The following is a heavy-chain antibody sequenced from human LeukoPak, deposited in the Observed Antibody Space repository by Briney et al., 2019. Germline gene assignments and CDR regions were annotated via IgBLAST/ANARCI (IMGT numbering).Heavy chain of an antibody. J-gene: IGHJ6*03. D-gene: IGHD6-19*01. CDR3: ASSRWLPYYYYYYMDV. V-gene: IGHV1-69*05. CDR2: IIPIFGTA. CDR1: GGTFSSYA. Sequence: SVKVSCKASGGTFSSYAFSWVRQAPGQGLEWMGRIIPIFGTANYAQKFQGRVTITTDESTSTAYMELSSLRSEDTAVYYCASSRWLPYYYYYYMDVWGKGTTVTVSS.